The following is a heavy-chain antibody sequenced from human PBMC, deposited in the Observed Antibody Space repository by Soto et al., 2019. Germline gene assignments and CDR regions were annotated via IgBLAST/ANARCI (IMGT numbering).Heavy chain of an antibody. CDR1: GFTFSDSS. Sequence: GGSLRLSCALSGFTFSDSSLHWVRQAPGKGLEWVGRIRSKANSYATAYAASVRGRFIISRDDSKNTVNLQMNRLKPEDTAVYFCISREIVYDLDLWGQGTKVTVYS. V-gene: IGHV3-73*01. CDR3: ISREIVYDLDL. CDR2: IRSKANSYAT. J-gene: IGHJ6*02. D-gene: IGHD3-22*01.